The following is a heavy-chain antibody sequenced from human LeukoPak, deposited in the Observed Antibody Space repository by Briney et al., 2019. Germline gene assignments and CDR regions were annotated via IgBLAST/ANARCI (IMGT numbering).Heavy chain of an antibody. CDR2: ISATRSDI. J-gene: IGHJ4*02. CDR3: AKGLFSAYDKYLDS. Sequence: GGSLRLSCAGSVFALESFTVTRDPRAPGRGLESVSLISATRSDINYAESLRGRFTISRDNAKNSLFLQTDSLRAEDTAIYYCAKGLFSAYDKYLDSWGQGTLVSVSS. V-gene: IGHV3-21*04. D-gene: IGHD5-12*01. CDR1: VFALESFT.